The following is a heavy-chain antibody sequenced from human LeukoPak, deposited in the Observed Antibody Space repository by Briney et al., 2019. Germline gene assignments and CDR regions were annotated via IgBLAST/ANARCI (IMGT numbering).Heavy chain of an antibody. CDR3: ARDSGTTGEVKFDP. Sequence: SETLSLTCTVSGYSISSGYYWGWIRQPPGKGLEWIGNIYHSGSTFYNPSLKSRVTISVDTSKNQFSLRLRFVTAADTAVYYCARDSGTTGEVKFDPWGQGTLVTVSS. J-gene: IGHJ5*02. D-gene: IGHD3-10*01. CDR2: IYHSGST. CDR1: GYSISSGYY. V-gene: IGHV4-38-2*02.